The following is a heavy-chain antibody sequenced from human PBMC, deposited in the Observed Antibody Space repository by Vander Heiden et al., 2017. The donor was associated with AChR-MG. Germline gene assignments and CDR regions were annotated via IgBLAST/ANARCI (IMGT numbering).Heavy chain of an antibody. CDR1: GFTFSRYW. CDR3: AREGFGARAYFDY. CDR2: IKQDGSEK. D-gene: IGHD3-16*01. V-gene: IGHV3-7*03. J-gene: IGHJ4*02. Sequence: EVQLVASGGGLVQPGGSLRLSCAASGFTFSRYWMSWVRQAPGKGLEWVANIKQDGSEKYYVDSVKGRFTISRDNAKNSLYLQMNSLRAEDTAVYYCAREGFGARAYFDYWGQGTLVTVSS.